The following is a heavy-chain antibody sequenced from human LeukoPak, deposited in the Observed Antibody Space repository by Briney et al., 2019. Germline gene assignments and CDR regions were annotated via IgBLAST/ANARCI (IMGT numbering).Heavy chain of an antibody. J-gene: IGHJ4*02. D-gene: IGHD2-2*01. V-gene: IGHV3-21*01. CDR2: VSGLSAYI. CDR3: ARQQPLGCSGTSCYAGPVDY. CDR1: GFTFGSYT. Sequence: GGSLRLSCAASGFTFGSYTMNWIRQAPGKGLEWLSSVSGLSAYIYYADSVKGRFTISRDNGKNSLYLQMNSLRAEDTAVYYCARQQPLGCSGTSCYAGPVDYWGQGTLVTVSS.